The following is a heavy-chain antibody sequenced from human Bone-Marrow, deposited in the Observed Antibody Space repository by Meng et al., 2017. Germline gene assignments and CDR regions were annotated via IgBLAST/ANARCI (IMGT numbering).Heavy chain of an antibody. Sequence: GGSLRLSCAACGFTFSSYSMNWVRQAPGKGLEWVSSISSSSSYIYYADSVKGRFTISRDNAKNSLYLQMNSLRAEDTAVYYCARGYRGVFYHFDYWGQGTLVTVSS. CDR1: GFTFSSYS. D-gene: IGHD5-12*01. J-gene: IGHJ4*02. V-gene: IGHV3-21*01. CDR3: ARGYRGVFYHFDY. CDR2: ISSSSSYI.